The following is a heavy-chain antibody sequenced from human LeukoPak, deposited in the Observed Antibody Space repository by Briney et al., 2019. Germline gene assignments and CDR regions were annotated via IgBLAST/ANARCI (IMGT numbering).Heavy chain of an antibody. CDR2: INPNSCGT. V-gene: IGHV1-2*02. J-gene: IGHJ4*02. Sequence: EASVKVSCKASGYTFTGYYMHWVRQAPGQGLEWMGWINPNSCGTNYAQKFQGRVTMTRDTSISTAYMELSRLRSDDTAVYYCARSVRFLEWLPRPAYWGQGTLVTVSS. CDR1: GYTFTGYY. CDR3: ARSVRFLEWLPRPAY. D-gene: IGHD3-3*01.